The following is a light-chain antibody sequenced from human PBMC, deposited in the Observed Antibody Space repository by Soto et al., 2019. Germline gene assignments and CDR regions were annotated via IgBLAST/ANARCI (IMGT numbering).Light chain of an antibody. Sequence: DIQLSQAPSTLSTSVGDSVTITCRASQGIGDLVAWYQQKPGTAPKLLIQRASSLQSGVPSKVTGSGSGTDFTLTISSLQPEDFATYYCQHSYSTTWTFGQGNKVYIK. CDR3: QHSYSTTWT. CDR1: QGIGDL. CDR2: RAS. V-gene: IGKV1-39*01. J-gene: IGKJ1*01.